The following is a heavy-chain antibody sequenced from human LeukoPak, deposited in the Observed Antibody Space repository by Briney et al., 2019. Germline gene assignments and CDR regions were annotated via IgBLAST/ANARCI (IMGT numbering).Heavy chain of an antibody. CDR1: KFTFSNYI. V-gene: IGHV3-21*06. J-gene: IGHJ4*02. CDR2: ISSSSGYM. D-gene: IGHD1-14*01. Sequence: GGSLRLSCAASKFTFSNYIMNWARQAPGKGLEWVSSISSSSGYMYYADSVKGRFTISRDNAENSLYLQMNSLRAEDTAVYYCARDRRVEEDSPHDYWGQGTLVTVSS. CDR3: ARDRRVEEDSPHDY.